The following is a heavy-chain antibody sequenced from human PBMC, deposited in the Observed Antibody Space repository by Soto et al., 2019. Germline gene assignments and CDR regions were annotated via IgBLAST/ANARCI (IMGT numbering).Heavy chain of an antibody. CDR2: ISYDGSNK. CDR3: ARAFSSGWYEDAPLYFDY. V-gene: IGHV3-30-3*01. D-gene: IGHD6-19*01. Sequence: QVQLVESGGGVVQPGRSLRLSCAASGFTFSSYAMHWVRQAPGKGLEWVAVISYDGSNKYYADSVKGRFTISRDNSKNTLYLQMNSLRAEDTAVYYCARAFSSGWYEDAPLYFDYWGQGTLVTVSS. J-gene: IGHJ4*02. CDR1: GFTFSSYA.